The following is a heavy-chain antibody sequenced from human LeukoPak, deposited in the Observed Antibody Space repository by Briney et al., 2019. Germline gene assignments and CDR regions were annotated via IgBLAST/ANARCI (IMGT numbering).Heavy chain of an antibody. CDR3: ARRYCSSTSCYPYFDY. V-gene: IGHV3-7*01. J-gene: IGHJ4*02. Sequence: GGSLRLSCAASGSTFSSYWMSWVRQAPGKGLGWVANIKQDGSEKYYVDSVKGRFTISRDNAKNSLYLQMNSLGAEDTAVYYCARRYCSSTSCYPYFDYWGQGTLVTVSS. D-gene: IGHD2-2*01. CDR1: GSTFSSYW. CDR2: IKQDGSEK.